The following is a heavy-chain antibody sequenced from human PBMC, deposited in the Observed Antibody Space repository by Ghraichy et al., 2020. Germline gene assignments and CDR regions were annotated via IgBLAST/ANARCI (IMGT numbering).Heavy chain of an antibody. CDR1: GFTVSSNY. D-gene: IGHD2-15*01. CDR3: ARAVVVVAATLSTYYYYGMDV. V-gene: IGHV3-53*01. Sequence: GESLNISCAASGFTVSSNYMSWVRQAPGKGLEWVSVIYSGGSTYYADSVKGRFTISRDNSKNTLYLQMNSLRAEDTAVYYCARAVVVVAATLSTYYYYGMDVWGQGTTVTVSS. CDR2: IYSGGST. J-gene: IGHJ6*02.